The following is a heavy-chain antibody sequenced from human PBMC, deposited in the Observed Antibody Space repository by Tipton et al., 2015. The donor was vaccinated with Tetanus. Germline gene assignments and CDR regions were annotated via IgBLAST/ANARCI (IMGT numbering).Heavy chain of an antibody. J-gene: IGHJ6*03. CDR3: AREYYYYMDV. V-gene: IGHV3-53*01. Sequence: SLRLSCAASGFSVSRYYMNWVRQAPGKGLEWVSVIYNDADGGRTHYTDSVKGRFTISRDTSKNIVLLQMNSLGAEDTAVYYCAREYYYYMDVWGKGATVTVSS. CDR2: IYNDADGGRT. CDR1: GFSVSRYY.